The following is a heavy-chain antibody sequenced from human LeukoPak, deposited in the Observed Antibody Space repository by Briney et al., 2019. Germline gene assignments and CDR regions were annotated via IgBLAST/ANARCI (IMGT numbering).Heavy chain of an antibody. CDR3: ARVGGQWPDDAFDI. V-gene: IGHV1-18*04. CDR2: ISAYNGNT. D-gene: IGHD6-19*01. Sequence: ASVKVSCKASGYTFTSYVISWVRQAPGQGLEWMGWISAYNGNTNYAQKLQGRVTMTTDTSTSTAYREVRSVRSDDTAVYYCARVGGQWPDDAFDIWGQGTMVTVSS. CDR1: GYTFTSYV. J-gene: IGHJ3*02.